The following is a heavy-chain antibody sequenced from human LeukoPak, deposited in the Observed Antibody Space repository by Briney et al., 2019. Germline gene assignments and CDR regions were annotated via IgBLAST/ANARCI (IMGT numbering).Heavy chain of an antibody. CDR1: GFTVSNYE. Sequence: GGSLRLSCAASGFTVSNYEMNWVRQAPGKGLEWVSYIDARSTTIHYADSVKGRFTTSRDNAKNSLHLQMNRLGAEDTAVYYCARGSGSLGSYYSFDHWGQGTQITVSS. V-gene: IGHV3-48*03. CDR2: IDARSTTI. J-gene: IGHJ4*02. D-gene: IGHD3-10*01. CDR3: ARGSGSLGSYYSFDH.